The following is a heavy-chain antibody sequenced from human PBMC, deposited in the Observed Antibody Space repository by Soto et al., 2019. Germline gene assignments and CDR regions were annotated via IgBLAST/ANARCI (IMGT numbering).Heavy chain of an antibody. CDR3: GRLIHCSTTSCYFDY. Sequence: SETLSLTCSVSGGSISSSNYYWTWIRQPPGKGLEWIGSIYYTGKTYYNPSLKSRVTISVDTSKNRFSLNLGSVTAADTAVYYCGRLIHCSTTSCYFDYWGQGTLVTVSA. D-gene: IGHD2-2*01. J-gene: IGHJ4*02. CDR1: GGSISSSNYY. CDR2: IYYTGKT. V-gene: IGHV4-39*01.